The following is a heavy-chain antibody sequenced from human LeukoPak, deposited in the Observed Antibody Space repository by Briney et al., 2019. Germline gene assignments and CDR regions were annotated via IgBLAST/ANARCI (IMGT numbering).Heavy chain of an antibody. CDR2: INPNSGGT. CDR1: GYTFTGYY. J-gene: IGHJ4*02. CDR3: ARDYDFWSGYPKYYFDY. V-gene: IGHV1-2*02. D-gene: IGHD3-3*01. Sequence: ASVKVSCKASGYTFTGYYMHWVRQAPGQGLEWMGWINPNSGGTNYAQKFRGRVTMTRDTSISTAYMELSRLRSDDKAVYYCARDYDFWSGYPKYYFDYWGQGTLVTVSS.